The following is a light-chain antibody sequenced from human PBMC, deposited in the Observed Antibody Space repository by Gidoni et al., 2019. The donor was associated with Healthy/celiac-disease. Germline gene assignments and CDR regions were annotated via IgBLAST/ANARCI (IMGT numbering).Light chain of an antibody. Sequence: IVLTQSPATLSLSPGERATLSCGASQSVSSSSLAWYQQKPGLAPRLLLSDASSRATGIPDRFSGSGSGTDFTLTINSLEPEDFAVYFCQQYGSSPITFGQGTRLEIK. CDR1: QSVSSSS. V-gene: IGKV3D-20*01. J-gene: IGKJ5*01. CDR3: QQYGSSPIT. CDR2: DAS.